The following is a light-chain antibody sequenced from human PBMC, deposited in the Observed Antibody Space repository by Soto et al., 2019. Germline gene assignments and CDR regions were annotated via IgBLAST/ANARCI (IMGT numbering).Light chain of an antibody. CDR1: QSISSW. CDR2: DVS. J-gene: IGKJ1*01. Sequence: DIQMTQSPSTLSASVGDRVIITCRASQSISSWLAWYQQKPGKPPKLLIYDVSSLESGVPSRFSGSGSGTEFSLTISSLQPDDFATYHCQQYHNLVTLGQGTKVDIK. V-gene: IGKV1-5*01. CDR3: QQYHNLVT.